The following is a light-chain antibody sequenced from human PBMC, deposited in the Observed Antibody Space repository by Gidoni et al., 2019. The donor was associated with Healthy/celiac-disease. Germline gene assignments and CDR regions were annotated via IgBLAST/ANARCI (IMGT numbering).Light chain of an antibody. Sequence: DIQMTQSPSTLSASVGDRVTITCRASQSISSWLAWYQQKPEKPPKLLIYKASSLESGVPSRFSGSGSGTEFTLTISSLQPDDFATYYCQQYNSYPYTFGQGTKLEIK. CDR3: QQYNSYPYT. J-gene: IGKJ2*01. CDR2: KAS. V-gene: IGKV1-5*03. CDR1: QSISSW.